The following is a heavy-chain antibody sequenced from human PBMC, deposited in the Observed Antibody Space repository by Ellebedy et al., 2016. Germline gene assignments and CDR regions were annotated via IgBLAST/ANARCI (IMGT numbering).Heavy chain of an antibody. Sequence: GGSLRLSXAASGFTFSGSTMHWVRQASGKGLEWLGHIGIKAYSYATAYAASVRGRFTISRDDSKNTVYLQMNSLKTEDTAVYYCSRVLHDSSGYHDFDYWGQGTLVTVSS. CDR1: GFTFSGST. D-gene: IGHD3-22*01. CDR2: IGIKAYSYAT. V-gene: IGHV3-73*01. CDR3: SRVLHDSSGYHDFDY. J-gene: IGHJ4*02.